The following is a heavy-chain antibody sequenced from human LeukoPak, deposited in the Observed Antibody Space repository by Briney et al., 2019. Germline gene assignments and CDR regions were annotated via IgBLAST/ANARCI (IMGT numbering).Heavy chain of an antibody. CDR3: AKDHRAGRPNWFDF. J-gene: IGHJ5*01. CDR2: ISESGSNT. D-gene: IGHD6-19*01. V-gene: IGHV3-23*01. Sequence: GGSLRLSCAASGFTLSSYVMSWVRQAPGKGLEWVSGISESGSNTFYADSVKGRFTISRDNSRYMVYLEMTSLKDEDTAVYYCAKDHRAGRPNWFDFWGWGTPVTVSS. CDR1: GFTLSSYV.